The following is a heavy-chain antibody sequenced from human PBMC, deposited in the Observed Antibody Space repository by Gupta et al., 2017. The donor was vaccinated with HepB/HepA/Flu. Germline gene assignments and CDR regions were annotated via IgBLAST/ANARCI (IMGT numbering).Heavy chain of an antibody. V-gene: IGHV3-21*01. Sequence: EVQLVESGGGLVKPGGSLRLSCAASGFTFSSYSMNWVRQAPGKGLEWVSSISSSSSYIYYADSVKGRFTISRDNAKNSLYLQMNSLRAEDTAVYYCARDYGDYVGRWWFDPWGQGTLVTVSS. CDR3: ARDYGDYVGRWWFDP. CDR2: ISSSSSYI. CDR1: GFTFSSYS. D-gene: IGHD4-17*01. J-gene: IGHJ5*02.